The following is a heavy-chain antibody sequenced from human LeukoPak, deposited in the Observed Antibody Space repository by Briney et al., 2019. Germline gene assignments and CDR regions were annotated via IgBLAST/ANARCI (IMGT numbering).Heavy chain of an antibody. J-gene: IGHJ4*02. CDR2: IYYTGST. CDR3: ARGGLDTRRGGYFDY. Sequence: SETLSLTCTVSGGSISSYHWSWIRQPPGKGLEWIGHIYYTGSTNYNPSLKSRVTISLDTSKSQFSLRLSSVTTADTAVYYCARGGLDTRRGGYFDYWGQGILVTVSS. CDR1: GGSISSYH. D-gene: IGHD5-18*01. V-gene: IGHV4-59*12.